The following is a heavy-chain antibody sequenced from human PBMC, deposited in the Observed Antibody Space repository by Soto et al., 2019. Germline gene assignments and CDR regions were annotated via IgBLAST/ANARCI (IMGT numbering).Heavy chain of an antibody. D-gene: IGHD1-1*01. CDR2: INAGNGNT. V-gene: IGHV1-3*01. CDR1: GYTFTSYA. Sequence: ASVTVSXQASGYTFTSYAMHWVRQATGQRLEWMGWINAGNGNTKYSQKFQGRVTITRDTSASTAYMELSSLRSEDTAVYYCASSGTGRNNYYYYGMDVWGQGTTVTVSS. J-gene: IGHJ6*02. CDR3: ASSGTGRNNYYYYGMDV.